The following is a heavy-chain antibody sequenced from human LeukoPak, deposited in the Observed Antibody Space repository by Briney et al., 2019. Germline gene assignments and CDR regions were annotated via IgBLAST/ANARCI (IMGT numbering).Heavy chain of an antibody. J-gene: IGHJ4*02. Sequence: SETLSLTCTVSGGSISTYYWSWIRQPPGKGLEWIGYIYYSGSTNYNPSLKSRVTISVDTSKNQFSLKLSSVTAADTAVYYCARLVAYWYYYDSSGYYQFDYWGQGTLVTVSS. CDR1: GGSISTYY. CDR2: IYYSGST. CDR3: ARLVAYWYYYDSSGYYQFDY. D-gene: IGHD3-22*01. V-gene: IGHV4-59*12.